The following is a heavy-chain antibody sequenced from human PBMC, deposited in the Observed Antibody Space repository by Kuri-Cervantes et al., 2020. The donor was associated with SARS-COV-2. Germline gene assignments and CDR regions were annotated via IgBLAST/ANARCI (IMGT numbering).Heavy chain of an antibody. V-gene: IGHV3-49*04. CDR3: TRDLSDYSSGYSN. Sequence: SCTASGFTFGDYAMSWVRQAPGKGLEWVGFIRSKAYGGTTEYAASVKGRFTISRDDSKSIAYLQMNSLKTEDTAVYYCTRDLSDYSSGYSNWGQGTLVTVSS. CDR2: IRSKAYGGTT. CDR1: GFTFGDYA. D-gene: IGHD3-22*01. J-gene: IGHJ4*02.